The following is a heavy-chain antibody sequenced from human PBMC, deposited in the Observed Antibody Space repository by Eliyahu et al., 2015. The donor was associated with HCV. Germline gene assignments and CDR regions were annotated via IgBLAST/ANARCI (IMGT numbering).Heavy chain of an antibody. CDR1: GYVFTNNW. J-gene: IGHJ2*01. V-gene: IGHV5-51*01. CDR3: ARHPQDYRGYDWGAYFDL. D-gene: IGHD5-12*01. CDR2: INPDDSDT. Sequence: EEQLVQSGAEVKKPGESLXISXKSSGYVFTNNWINWVRQLPGKGLEWMGIINPDDSDTRYSPSFQGQVTISADKSISTAYLQWTSLKASDTAMYYCARHPQDYRGYDWGAYFDLWGRGTLVTVSS.